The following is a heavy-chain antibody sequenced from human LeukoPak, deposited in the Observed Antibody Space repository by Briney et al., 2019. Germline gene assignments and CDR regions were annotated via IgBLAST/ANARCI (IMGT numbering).Heavy chain of an antibody. V-gene: IGHV3-66*01. CDR2: IYSGGST. CDR3: ARDKTTVVTWSHHYYYMDV. D-gene: IGHD4-23*01. Sequence: PGGSLRLSCAASGFTFSSYEMNWVRQAPGKGLDWVSVIYSGGSTYYADSVKGRFTISRDNSKNTLYLQMNSLRAEDTAVYYCARDKTTVVTWSHHYYYMDVWGKGTTVTISS. J-gene: IGHJ6*03. CDR1: GFTFSSYE.